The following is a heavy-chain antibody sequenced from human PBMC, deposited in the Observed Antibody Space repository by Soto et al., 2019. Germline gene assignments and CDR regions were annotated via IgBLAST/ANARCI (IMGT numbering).Heavy chain of an antibody. Sequence: QVQLQQWGAGLLKPSETLSLTCAVYGGSLSGYYWSWIRQPPGKGLEWIGEIKDGGLTNYSPSLKRRATISVDTPTNQFSLKLHSVPAADTAVYYCARGQEGVVATHWDQGTLVAVSS. D-gene: IGHD5-12*01. CDR3: ARGQEGVVATH. CDR1: GGSLSGYY. V-gene: IGHV4-34*01. J-gene: IGHJ4*02. CDR2: IKDGGLT.